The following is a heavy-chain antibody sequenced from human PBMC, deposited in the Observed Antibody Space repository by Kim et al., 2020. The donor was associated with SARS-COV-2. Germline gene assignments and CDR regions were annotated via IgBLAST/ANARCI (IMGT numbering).Heavy chain of an antibody. V-gene: IGHV3-66*01. CDR2: IYSGGST. CDR1: GFTVSSNY. Sequence: GGSLRLSCAASGFTVSSNYMSWVRQAPGKGLEWVSVIYSGGSTYYADSVKGRFTISRDNSKNTLYLQMNSLRAEDTAVYYCARDAFEGYYDSSGYYWVDYWGQGTLVTVSS. J-gene: IGHJ4*02. CDR3: ARDAFEGYYDSSGYYWVDY. D-gene: IGHD3-22*01.